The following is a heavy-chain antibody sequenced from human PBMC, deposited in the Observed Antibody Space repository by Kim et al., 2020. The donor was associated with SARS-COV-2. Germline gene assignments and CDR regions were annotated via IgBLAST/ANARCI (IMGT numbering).Heavy chain of an antibody. CDR2: IYYSGST. CDR1: GGSISSYY. CDR3: ARHSGSYLGGYYFDY. D-gene: IGHD1-26*01. V-gene: IGHV4-59*01. J-gene: IGHJ4*02. Sequence: SETLSLTCTVSGGSISSYYWSWIRQPPGKGLEWIGYIYYSGSTNYNPSLKSRVTISVDTSKNQFSLKLSSVTAADTAVYYCARHSGSYLGGYYFDYWGQGTLVTVSS.